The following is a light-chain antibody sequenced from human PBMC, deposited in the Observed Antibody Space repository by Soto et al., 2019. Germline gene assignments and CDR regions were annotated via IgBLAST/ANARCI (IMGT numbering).Light chain of an antibody. CDR1: QSLTHSSGYNY. CDR2: LGS. CDR3: MHPLQTLIT. V-gene: IGKV2-28*01. Sequence: EIVLTQSPLSLSVSPGEPASISCRSSQSLTHSSGYNYLDWYLLKSGQPPQLVIYLGSNRGSGVPDRFSGSGSVTHFTLTISRVETEDAGVYFCMHPLQTLITFGQGTRLEIQ. J-gene: IGKJ5*01.